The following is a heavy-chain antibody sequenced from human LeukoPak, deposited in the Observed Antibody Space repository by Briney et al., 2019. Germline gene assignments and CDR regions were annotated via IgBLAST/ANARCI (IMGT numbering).Heavy chain of an antibody. D-gene: IGHD6-19*01. V-gene: IGHV5-51*01. CDR2: IYPGDSDI. Sequence: GESLKISCNGSGYSFPSKWIGWVRQMPGKGLEWVGIIYPGDSDIRYSPSFQGQVTISADKSISTAYLQWSSLKASDTAMYYCARLIAGYSTGWYYFDCWGQGTLVTVSS. CDR3: ARLIAGYSTGWYYFDC. J-gene: IGHJ4*02. CDR1: GYSFPSKW.